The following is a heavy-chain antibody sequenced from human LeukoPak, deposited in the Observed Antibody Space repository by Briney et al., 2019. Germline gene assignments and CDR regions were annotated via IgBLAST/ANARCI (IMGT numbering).Heavy chain of an antibody. CDR3: ARDSLGGLPDI. Sequence: GGSLRLSCVASGFSVSSNYMNWVRQAPGKGLEWVSVIYSGGSTYYADSVKGRFTISRDNSKNTLYLQMNSLRAEDTAVYYCARDSLGGLPDIWDQGTMVTVSS. CDR2: IYSGGST. D-gene: IGHD3-16*01. J-gene: IGHJ3*02. CDR1: GFSVSSNY. V-gene: IGHV3-53*01.